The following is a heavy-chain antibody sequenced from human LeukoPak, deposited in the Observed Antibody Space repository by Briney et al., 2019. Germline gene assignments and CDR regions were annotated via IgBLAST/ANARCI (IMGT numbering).Heavy chain of an antibody. CDR3: ARDNYDILTGYYYDAFDI. Sequence: PGGSLRLSCAASGFTFSDYYMSWIRQAPGKGLEWVSYISSSGSTIYYADSVKGRFTISRDNAKNSLYLQMNSLRAEDTAVYYCARDNYDILTGYYYDAFDIWGQGTMVTVSS. V-gene: IGHV3-11*04. CDR1: GFTFSDYY. J-gene: IGHJ3*02. D-gene: IGHD3-9*01. CDR2: ISSSGSTI.